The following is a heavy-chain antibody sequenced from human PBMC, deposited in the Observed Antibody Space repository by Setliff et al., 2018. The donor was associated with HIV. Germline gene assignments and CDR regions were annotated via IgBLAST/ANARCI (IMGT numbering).Heavy chain of an antibody. Sequence: PSETLSLTCTVSGGSISSYYWSWIRQPPGKGLEWIGYIYTSGSVNYNPSLNSRVTISVDTSKNQFSLKLSSVTAADTAVYYCARGLSFYDPGGFDYWGQGTLVTVSS. CDR2: IYTSGSV. CDR1: GGSISSYY. D-gene: IGHD3-22*01. V-gene: IGHV4-4*09. CDR3: ARGLSFYDPGGFDY. J-gene: IGHJ4*02.